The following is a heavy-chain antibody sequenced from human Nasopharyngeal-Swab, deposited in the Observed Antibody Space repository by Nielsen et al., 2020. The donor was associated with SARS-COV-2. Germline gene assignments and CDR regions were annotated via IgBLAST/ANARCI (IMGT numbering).Heavy chain of an antibody. CDR3: AVGATGYYYMDV. CDR2: IIPIFGTA. J-gene: IGHJ6*03. CDR1: GGTFSNYA. Sequence: SVKVSCKASGGTFSNYATSWVRQAPGQGLEWMGGIIPIFGTANYAQKFQGRVTITADESTSTAYMELSSLRSEDTAVYYCAVGATGYYYMDVWGKGTTVTVSS. D-gene: IGHD1-26*01. V-gene: IGHV1-69*13.